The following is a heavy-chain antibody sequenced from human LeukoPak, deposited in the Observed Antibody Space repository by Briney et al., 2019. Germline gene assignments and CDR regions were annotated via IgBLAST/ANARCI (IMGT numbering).Heavy chain of an antibody. CDR2: IYHSGST. CDR1: GYSISSGYY. Sequence: SPETLSLTCAVSGYSISSGYYWGWIRQPPGKGLEWIGSIYHSGSTYYNPSLKSRVTISVDTSKNQYSLKLSSVTAADTAVYYCARQSGYFDYWGQGTLVTVSS. D-gene: IGHD1-26*01. V-gene: IGHV4-38-2*01. J-gene: IGHJ4*02. CDR3: ARQSGYFDY.